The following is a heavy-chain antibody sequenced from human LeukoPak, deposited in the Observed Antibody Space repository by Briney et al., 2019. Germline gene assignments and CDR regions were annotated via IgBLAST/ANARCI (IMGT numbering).Heavy chain of an antibody. CDR3: ASQRGPVIYSGSPGAFDI. CDR2: IIPIFGTA. J-gene: IGHJ3*02. V-gene: IGHV1-69*05. D-gene: IGHD1-26*01. Sequence: GASVKVSCKASGGTFSSYAISWVRQAPGQGLEWMGGIIPIFGTANYAQKFQGRVMITTDESTSTAYMELSSLRSEDTAVYYCASQRGPVIYSGSPGAFDIWGQGTMVTVSS. CDR1: GGTFSSYA.